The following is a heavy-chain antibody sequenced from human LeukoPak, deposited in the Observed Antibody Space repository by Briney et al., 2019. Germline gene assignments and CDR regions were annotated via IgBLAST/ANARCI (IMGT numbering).Heavy chain of an antibody. CDR2: INPNSGGT. CDR3: ARDLRITMVRGVIIKGHYYYYYMDV. CDR1: GYTFTGYY. D-gene: IGHD3-10*01. J-gene: IGHJ6*03. V-gene: IGHV1-2*02. Sequence: GASVKVSCKASGYTFTGYYMHWVRQAPGQGLEWMGWINPNSGGTNYAQKFQGRVTMTRDTSISTAYMELSRLRSDDTAVYYCARDLRITMVRGVIIKGHYYYYYMDVWGKGTTVTISS.